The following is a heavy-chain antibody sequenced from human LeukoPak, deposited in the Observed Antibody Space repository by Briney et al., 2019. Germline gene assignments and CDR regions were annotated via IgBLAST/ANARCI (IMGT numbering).Heavy chain of an antibody. CDR1: GGSFSGYY. D-gene: IGHD2-2*01. V-gene: IGHV4-34*01. Sequence: PSETLSLTCAVYGGSFSGYYWSWIRQPPGKGLEWIGEINHSGSTNYNPSLKSRVTISVDTSKNQFSLKLSSVTAADTAVYYCGRTSWAGYYMDGWGKGTTVTVSS. CDR2: INHSGST. J-gene: IGHJ6*03. CDR3: GRTSWAGYYMDG.